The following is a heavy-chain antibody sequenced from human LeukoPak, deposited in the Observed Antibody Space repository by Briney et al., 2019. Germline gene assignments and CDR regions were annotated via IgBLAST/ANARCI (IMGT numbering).Heavy chain of an antibody. CDR1: GYTFTSYA. CDR2: INAGNGNT. Sequence: ASVKVSCKASGYTFTSYAMHWVCQARGQRLEWMGWINAGNGNTKYSQKFQGRVTITRDTSASTAYMELSSLRSEDTAVYYCATELVRGNWFDPWGQGTLVTVSS. V-gene: IGHV1-3*01. J-gene: IGHJ5*02. D-gene: IGHD3-10*01. CDR3: ATELVRGNWFDP.